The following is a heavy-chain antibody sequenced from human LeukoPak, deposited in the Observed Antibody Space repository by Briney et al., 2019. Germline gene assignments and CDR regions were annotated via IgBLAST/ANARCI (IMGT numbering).Heavy chain of an antibody. CDR1: GDSIDTYY. CDR2: IYTSGST. Sequence: PSETLSLTCSVSGDSIDTYYWSWIRQPAGKGLEWIGRIYTSGSTNYNPSLKSRVTISLGKSKNQFSLNLSSMTAADTALYYCARGGAEEGRNAFDIWGQGTMVTVSS. V-gene: IGHV4-4*07. CDR3: ARGGAEEGRNAFDI. D-gene: IGHD1-26*01. J-gene: IGHJ3*02.